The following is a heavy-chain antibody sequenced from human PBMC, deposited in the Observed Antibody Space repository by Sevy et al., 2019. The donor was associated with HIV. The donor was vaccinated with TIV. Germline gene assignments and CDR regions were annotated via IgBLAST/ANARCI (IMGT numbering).Heavy chain of an antibody. CDR3: VRYCISTSPHNWFDP. V-gene: IGHV4-30-4*01. D-gene: IGHD2-2*01. Sequence: SETLSLTCTVSGGSISSGDYYWSWMRQPPGKGLEWIGYIYYSGTTYYNPSPKSPVTISVDTSKSHFSLNLNSVTAADTAVYYCVRYCISTSPHNWFDPWGPGTLVTVSS. CDR1: GGSISSGDYY. CDR2: IYYSGTT. J-gene: IGHJ5*02.